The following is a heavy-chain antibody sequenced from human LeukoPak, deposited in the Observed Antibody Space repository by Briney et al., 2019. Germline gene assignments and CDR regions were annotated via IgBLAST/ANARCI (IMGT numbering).Heavy chain of an antibody. D-gene: IGHD4/OR15-4a*01. CDR3: AKGLARFGYGALLDF. CDR2: IRYDGSNK. CDR1: GFTFSSYG. V-gene: IGHV3-30*02. J-gene: IGHJ4*02. Sequence: GGSLRLSCAASGFTFSSYGMHWVRQAPGKGLEWVAFIRYDGSNKYYADSVKGRFTISRDNPKNTLYLQMNSLRAEDTAVYYCAKGLARFGYGALLDFWGQGTLVTVSS.